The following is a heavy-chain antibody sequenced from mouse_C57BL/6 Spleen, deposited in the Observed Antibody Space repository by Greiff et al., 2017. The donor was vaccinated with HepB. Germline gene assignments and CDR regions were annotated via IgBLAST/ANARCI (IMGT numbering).Heavy chain of an antibody. CDR1: GYTFTSYW. CDR2: IHPNSGST. D-gene: IGHD2-1*01. CDR3: ARYGNYPDY. V-gene: IGHV1-64*01. Sequence: QVQLQQPGAELVKPGASVKLSCKASGYTFTSYWMHWVKQRPGQGLEWIGMIHPNSGSTNYNEKFKSKAKLTVDKSSSTAYIQLSSLTSEDSAVYYCARYGNYPDYWGQGTTLTVSS. J-gene: IGHJ2*01.